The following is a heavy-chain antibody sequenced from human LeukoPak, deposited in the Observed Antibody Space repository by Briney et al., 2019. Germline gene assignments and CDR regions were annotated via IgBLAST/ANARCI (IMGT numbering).Heavy chain of an antibody. CDR1: GASFSGYY. Sequence: SETLSLTCAVYGASFSGYYWSWIRQPPGKGLEWIGEINHSGSTNYNPSLKSRVTISVDTSKNQFSLKLSSVTAADTAVYYCAREQQPSSVDYWGQGALVTVSS. J-gene: IGHJ4*02. V-gene: IGHV4-34*01. CDR3: AREQQPSSVDY. CDR2: INHSGST. D-gene: IGHD6-13*01.